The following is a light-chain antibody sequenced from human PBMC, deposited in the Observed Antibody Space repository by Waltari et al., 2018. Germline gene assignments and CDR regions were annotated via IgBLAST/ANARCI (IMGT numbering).Light chain of an antibody. CDR1: QSLSTW. Sequence: DIQMTQSPSTLSASVGDRVTITCRASQSLSTWLAWYQKKPGEAPKLLIYKASILESGVPSRFSGSGSGTEFTLTISSLQPDDFATYYCQQYNTYSYTFGQGTKVEI. V-gene: IGKV1-5*03. CDR2: KAS. J-gene: IGKJ2*01. CDR3: QQYNTYSYT.